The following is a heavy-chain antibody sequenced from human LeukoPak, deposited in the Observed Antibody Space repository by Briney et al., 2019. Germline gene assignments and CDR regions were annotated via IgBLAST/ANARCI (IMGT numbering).Heavy chain of an antibody. J-gene: IGHJ5*02. Sequence: SETLSLTCSVSGDSISSSTYYWSWFRQPAGKGPEWIGRVFSTGSTNYNPSLNSRVTISVDTPKNQFSLKVNSVTAADTAVYYCARDWGSGLSDPWGQGTLVTVSS. CDR1: GDSISSSTYY. D-gene: IGHD6-19*01. CDR3: ARDWGSGLSDP. CDR2: VFSTGST. V-gene: IGHV4-61*02.